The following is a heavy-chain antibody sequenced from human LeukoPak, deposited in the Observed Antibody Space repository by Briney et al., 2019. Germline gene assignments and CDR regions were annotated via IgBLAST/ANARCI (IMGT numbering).Heavy chain of an antibody. Sequence: SETLSLTCTVSGYSISSGYYWGWIRQPPGKGLEWIGEFNHVETANYNPSLKSRVAISVDTSKSQFSLRLNSVTAADTAVYYCARPGDISSWYDYWGQGTVVTVSS. CDR2: FNHVETA. V-gene: IGHV4-38-2*02. D-gene: IGHD6-13*01. CDR1: GYSISSGYY. J-gene: IGHJ4*02. CDR3: ARPGDISSWYDY.